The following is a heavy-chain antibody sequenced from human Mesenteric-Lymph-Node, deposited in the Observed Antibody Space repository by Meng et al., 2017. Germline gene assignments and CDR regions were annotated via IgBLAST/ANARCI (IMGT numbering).Heavy chain of an antibody. CDR3: AKGAETYYYDSSGYHTFDY. CDR2: IKQDGSEK. V-gene: IGHV3-7*03. J-gene: IGHJ4*02. CDR1: GFTFSSYW. D-gene: IGHD3-22*01. Sequence: GESLKISCAASGFTFSSYWMSWVRQAPGKGLEWVANIKQDGSEKYYVDSVKGRFTISRDNAKNSLYLQMNSLRAEDTALYHCAKGAETYYYDSSGYHTFDYWGQGTLVTVSS.